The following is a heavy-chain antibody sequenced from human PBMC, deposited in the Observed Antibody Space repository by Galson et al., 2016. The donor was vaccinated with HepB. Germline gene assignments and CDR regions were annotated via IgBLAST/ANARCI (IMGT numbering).Heavy chain of an antibody. CDR3: ARDSATVSPEICDYFAY. CDR2: ISGSGNTI. V-gene: IGHV3-48*02. CDR1: GFTFKSFS. J-gene: IGHJ4*02. Sequence: SLRLSCAASGFTFKSFSMNWVRQAPGKGLEWLSYISGSGNTIYYADSVKGRLTISRDNATNSLHLQMNSLRDEDTAVYYCARDSATVSPEICDYFAYWGQGTLVTVSS. D-gene: IGHD4-11*01.